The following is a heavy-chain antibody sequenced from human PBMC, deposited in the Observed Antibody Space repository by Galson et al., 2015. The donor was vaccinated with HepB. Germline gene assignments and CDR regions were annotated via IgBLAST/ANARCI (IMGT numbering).Heavy chain of an antibody. D-gene: IGHD3-16*01. V-gene: IGHV3-33*03. CDR3: TKEGMSVGGNWFDP. CDR1: GFPFSGFA. Sequence: SLRLSCAASGFPFSGFAMHWVRQAPGKGLEWVAGIRYDGSKKYYAEAVKGRFTISRGNSKNTVDLQMESLRAEDTAIYYCTKEGMSVGGNWFDPWGQGKMVMVAS. CDR2: IRYDGSKK. J-gene: IGHJ5*02.